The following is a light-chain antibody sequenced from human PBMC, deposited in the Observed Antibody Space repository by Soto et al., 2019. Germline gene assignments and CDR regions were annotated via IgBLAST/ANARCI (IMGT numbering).Light chain of an antibody. Sequence: DIQMTQSPSTLSASVGDRVTITCRASQSISSWLAWYQQKPGKAPKLLIYDASSLESVVPSRFSGSGSGTEFTLTISSLQPDDFATYDCQQYNSSPTFGGGTKVEIK. CDR2: DAS. V-gene: IGKV1-5*01. CDR1: QSISSW. J-gene: IGKJ4*01. CDR3: QQYNSSPT.